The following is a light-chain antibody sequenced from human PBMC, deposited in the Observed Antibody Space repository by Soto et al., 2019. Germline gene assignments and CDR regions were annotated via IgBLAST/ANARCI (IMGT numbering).Light chain of an antibody. V-gene: IGKV3-20*01. Sequence: EIVLTQSPGNLSLSPGERATLSCRASPSVSSSYLAWYQQKPGQAPRLLIYGASSRATGIPDRFSGSGSGTDFTLTISRLEPEDFAVYYCQQYGSSPPYTFGQGTKLEIK. J-gene: IGKJ2*01. CDR3: QQYGSSPPYT. CDR1: PSVSSSY. CDR2: GAS.